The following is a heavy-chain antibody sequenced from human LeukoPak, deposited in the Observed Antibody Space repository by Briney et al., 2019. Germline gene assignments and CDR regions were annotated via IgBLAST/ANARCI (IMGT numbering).Heavy chain of an antibody. CDR3: ARDLGNGRDY. CDR1: GFTFSSYA. D-gene: IGHD2-8*01. V-gene: IGHV3-30*04. J-gene: IGHJ4*02. CDR2: VSYDGSNK. Sequence: PGGSLRLSCAASGFTFSSYAMHWVRQAQGKGLEWLAVVSYDGSNKYYADSVKGRFTISRDNSKNTLYLQMNSLRAEDTAVFYCARDLGNGRDYWGQGTLVSVSS.